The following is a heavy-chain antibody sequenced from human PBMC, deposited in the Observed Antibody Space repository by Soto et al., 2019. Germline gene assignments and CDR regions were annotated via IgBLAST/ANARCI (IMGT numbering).Heavy chain of an antibody. Sequence: GSLRLSCAASGFTFSSYAMSWVRQAPGKGLEWVSAISGSGGSTYYADSVKGRFTISRDNSKNTLYLQMNSLRAEDTAVYYCAKGNYDILTGYYMADYWGQGTLVTVSS. D-gene: IGHD3-9*01. CDR2: ISGSGGST. CDR1: GFTFSSYA. J-gene: IGHJ4*02. CDR3: AKGNYDILTGYYMADY. V-gene: IGHV3-23*01.